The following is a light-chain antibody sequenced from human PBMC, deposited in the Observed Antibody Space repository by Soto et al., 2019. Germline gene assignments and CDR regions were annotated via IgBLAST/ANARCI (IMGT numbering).Light chain of an antibody. CDR1: QSVSSH. CDR2: DES. V-gene: IGKV3-11*01. J-gene: IGKJ5*01. CDR3: PQRSSAIT. Sequence: EIVLTQSPATLSLSPGARSTLSRRASQSVSSHLAWFQQRPGQSPRLLIYDESNRATGIPARFSGRGSGTDFTLTISSLEPEDFAVYYCPQRSSAITFGQGTRLEIK.